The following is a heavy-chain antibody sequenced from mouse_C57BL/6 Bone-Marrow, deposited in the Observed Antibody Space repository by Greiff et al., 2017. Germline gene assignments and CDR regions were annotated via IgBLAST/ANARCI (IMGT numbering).Heavy chain of an antibody. CDR3: ARGGLRRFAY. Sequence: EVQLQQSGPELVKPGASVKISCKASGYTFTDYYMNWVKQSHGKSLEWIGDINPNNGGTSYNQKFKGKATLTVDTSSSTAYMELHSLTSEDSAVYFCARGGLRRFAYWGQGTLVTVSA. J-gene: IGHJ3*01. CDR2: INPNNGGT. D-gene: IGHD3-1*01. CDR1: GYTFTDYY. V-gene: IGHV1-26*01.